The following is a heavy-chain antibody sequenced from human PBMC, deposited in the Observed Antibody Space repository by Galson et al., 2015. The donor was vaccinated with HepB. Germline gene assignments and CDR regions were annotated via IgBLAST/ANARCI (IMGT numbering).Heavy chain of an antibody. CDR1: GFTFSSYG. Sequence: SLRLSCAASGFTFSSYGMHWVRQAPGKGLEWVAVISYDGSNKYYADSVKGRFTISRDNSKNTLYLQMNSLRAEDTAVYYCAKDLGSSAAAYWGQGALFTVSS. D-gene: IGHD6-6*01. J-gene: IGHJ4*02. V-gene: IGHV3-30*18. CDR3: AKDLGSSAAAY. CDR2: ISYDGSNK.